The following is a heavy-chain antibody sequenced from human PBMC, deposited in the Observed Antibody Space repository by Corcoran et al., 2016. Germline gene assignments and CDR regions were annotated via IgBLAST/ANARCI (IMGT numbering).Heavy chain of an antibody. CDR2: MNSNSGNT. J-gene: IGHJ5*02. D-gene: IGHD6-19*01. CDR3: RRGSGQDGRDWFDP. Sequence: QVQLVQSGAEVKKPGASVKVSCKASGYTFINHDINWVRQATGQGLEWMGWMNSNSGNTGYAQMFQGRVTMTRDTSIDTAYLELSSLRYDDTAVYLCRRGSGQDGRDWFDPWGQGTAVIVSS. V-gene: IGHV1-8*01. CDR1: GYTFINHD.